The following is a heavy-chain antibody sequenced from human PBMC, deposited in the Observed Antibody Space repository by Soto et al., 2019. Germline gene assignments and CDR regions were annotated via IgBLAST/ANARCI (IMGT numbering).Heavy chain of an antibody. D-gene: IGHD2-15*01. Sequence: GGSLRLSCAASGFTFSSYAMSWVRQAPGKGLEWVSAISGSGGSTYYADSVKGRFTISRDNAKNSLYLQMNSLRAEDTAVYYCARDSWDIVVVVTATRRYFDYWGQGTLVTVSS. CDR2: ISGSGGST. V-gene: IGHV3-23*01. J-gene: IGHJ4*02. CDR3: ARDSWDIVVVVTATRRYFDY. CDR1: GFTFSSYA.